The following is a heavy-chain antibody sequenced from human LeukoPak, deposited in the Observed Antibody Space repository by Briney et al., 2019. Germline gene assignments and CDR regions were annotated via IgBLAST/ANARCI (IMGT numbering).Heavy chain of an antibody. D-gene: IGHD1-26*01. CDR2: ISNDGSNK. J-gene: IGHJ4*02. CDR1: GFTFRSYA. V-gene: IGHV3-30-3*01. Sequence: GGSLRLSCAASGFTFRSYAMHWVRQAPGKGLEWGADISNDGSNKYYADSVKGRFTISRDNSKNTLYLQMNSLRAEDTAVYYCARDSGSYYFAYWGEGTLVTVYS. CDR3: ARDSGSYYFAY.